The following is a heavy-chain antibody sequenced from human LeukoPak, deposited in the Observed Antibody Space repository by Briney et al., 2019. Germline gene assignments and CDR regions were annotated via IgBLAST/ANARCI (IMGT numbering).Heavy chain of an antibody. CDR1: GYTFTSYG. CDR2: ISAYKGKK. V-gene: IGHV1-18*04. D-gene: IGHD2-2*01. J-gene: IGHJ6*04. Sequence: APVKVSCKASGYTFTSYGIRRVGQAPGQRLEGVGGISAYKGKKKYAQKLQGRVTMTTGTSTSTAYMELRSLRSDDTAVYYCARAAENIVVVPAATDYYYYGMDVWGKGTTVTVSS. CDR3: ARAAENIVVVPAATDYYYYGMDV.